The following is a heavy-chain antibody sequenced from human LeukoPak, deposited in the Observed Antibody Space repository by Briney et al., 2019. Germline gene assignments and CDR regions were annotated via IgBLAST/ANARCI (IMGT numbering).Heavy chain of an antibody. J-gene: IGHJ4*02. V-gene: IGHV3-13*01. CDR3: ARGSGGQRVDY. CDR2: IDTAGDT. Sequence: PGGSLRLSCVASGFTFSSHDMHWVRQVTGKGLEWVSAIDTAGDTYYPGSVKGRFTISRENAKNSLYLQMNSLRAGDTAVYYCARGSGGQRVDYWGQGTLVTVSS. CDR1: GFTFSSHD.